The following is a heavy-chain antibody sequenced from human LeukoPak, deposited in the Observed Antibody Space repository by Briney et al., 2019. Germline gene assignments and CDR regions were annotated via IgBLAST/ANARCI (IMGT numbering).Heavy chain of an antibody. D-gene: IGHD1-1*01. CDR2: IKEDGSET. CDR1: GFTFSSYE. V-gene: IGHV3-7*01. CDR3: ARHRRTRRESNLYYYFYYMDI. Sequence: PGGSLRLSCAASGFTFSSYEMNWVRQAPGKGLEWVANIKEDGSETSYVDSVKGRFTISRDNAKNSLYLQMNSLRAEDTAVYFCARHRRTRRESNLYYYFYYMDIWGKGTTVTVSS. J-gene: IGHJ6*03.